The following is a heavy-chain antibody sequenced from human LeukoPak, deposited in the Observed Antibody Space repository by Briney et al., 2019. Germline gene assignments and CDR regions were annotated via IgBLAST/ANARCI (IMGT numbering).Heavy chain of an antibody. V-gene: IGHV1-69*05. J-gene: IGHJ6*03. CDR1: GYTFTSYD. CDR3: ARGILTGYYYYYYYMDV. CDR2: IIPIFGTA. D-gene: IGHD3-9*01. Sequence: GASVKVSCKASGYTFTSYDINWVRQATGQGLEWMGGIIPIFGTANYAQKFQGRVTITTDESTSTAYMELSSLRSEDTAVYYSARGILTGYYYYYYYMDVWGKGTTVNVSS.